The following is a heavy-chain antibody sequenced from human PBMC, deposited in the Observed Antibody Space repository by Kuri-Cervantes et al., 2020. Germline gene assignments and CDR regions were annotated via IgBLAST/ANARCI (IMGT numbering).Heavy chain of an antibody. J-gene: IGHJ6*02. CDR2: ITISDGIT. CDR3: AKDEGEMDV. Sequence: GESLKISCAASGFTFSNAWMSWVRQAPGKGLEWVPGITISDGITYYVDSVKGRFTISIDNSRSTLYPQMNSLRVEDTAVYYCAKDEGEMDVWGQGTTVTVSS. CDR1: GFTFSNAW. D-gene: IGHD3-16*01. V-gene: IGHV3-23*01.